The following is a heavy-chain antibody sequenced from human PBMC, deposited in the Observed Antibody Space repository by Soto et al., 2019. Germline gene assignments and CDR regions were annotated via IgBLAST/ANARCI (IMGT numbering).Heavy chain of an antibody. D-gene: IGHD3-16*01. CDR1: GGSISSYY. Sequence: QVQLQESGPGLVKPSETLSLTCTVSGGSISSYYWSWIRQPPGKGLEWIGYIYYSGSTNYNPSLKSRVTISVDTSKNQFALKLSSLTAANTAVYYCARLWGWSVYYWGQGTLVNVSS. CDR2: IYYSGST. J-gene: IGHJ4*02. CDR3: ARLWGWSVYY. V-gene: IGHV4-59*08.